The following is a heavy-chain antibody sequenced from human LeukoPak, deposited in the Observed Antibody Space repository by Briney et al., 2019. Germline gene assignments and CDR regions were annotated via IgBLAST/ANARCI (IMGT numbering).Heavy chain of an antibody. CDR1: GFTFCRSS. CDR2: ISSNGGTI. Sequence: GGSLRLSCVASGFTFCRSSLNWVRQAPGKGLEWLSYISSNGGTIYYADSVKGRFTISRDNVNNSLHLEMNSLRAEDTAVYYCARLIITSDDAYWGQGTLVTVSS. D-gene: IGHD3-16*01. J-gene: IGHJ4*02. CDR3: ARLIITSDDAY. V-gene: IGHV3-48*01.